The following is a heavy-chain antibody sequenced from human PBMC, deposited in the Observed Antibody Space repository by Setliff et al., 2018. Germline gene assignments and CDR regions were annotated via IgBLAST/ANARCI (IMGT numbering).Heavy chain of an antibody. Sequence: SETLSLTCAVYGGSFSSYYWNWIRQPPGKGLEWIGEIHHSGSTKYNPSLKSRVTISVDTSKDQFSLRLSSVTAADTAVYYCARLRKAVDGINFPRYMDVWGKGTTVTVS. V-gene: IGHV4-34*01. CDR2: IHHSGST. J-gene: IGHJ6*04. CDR1: GGSFSSYY. CDR3: ARLRKAVDGINFPRYMDV. D-gene: IGHD6-19*01.